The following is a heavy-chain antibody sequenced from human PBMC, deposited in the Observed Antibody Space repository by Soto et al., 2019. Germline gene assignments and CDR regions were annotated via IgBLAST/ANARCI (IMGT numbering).Heavy chain of an antibody. CDR2: IGGSGNYT. V-gene: IGHV3-23*01. Sequence: GGSLRRPCSPSGFTFSSYAMHWVRQAQGRGLEWVSGIGGSGNYTYYADSVKGRFTISRGNSKNTLYLQMNSLRAEDTAVYYCAKSTSSWPYDAFDVWGQGTMGTVSS. CDR3: AKSTSSWPYDAFDV. CDR1: GFTFSSYA. J-gene: IGHJ3*01. D-gene: IGHD6-13*01.